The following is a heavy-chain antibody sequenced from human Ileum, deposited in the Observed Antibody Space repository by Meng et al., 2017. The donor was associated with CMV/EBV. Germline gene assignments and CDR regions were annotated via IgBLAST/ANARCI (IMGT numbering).Heavy chain of an antibody. J-gene: IGHJ5*02. CDR3: AKDMTFDP. CDR2: ISGSGTTT. V-gene: IGHV3-23*01. Sequence: SLRLAGAASGIIFSNDAMSWVRQAPGKGLEWVSAISGSGTTTYYADSVKGRFTISRDNSKNTLFLQMNSLRVDDTAIYYCAKDMTFDPWGQGTLVTVSS. D-gene: IGHD3-16*01. CDR1: GIIFSNDA.